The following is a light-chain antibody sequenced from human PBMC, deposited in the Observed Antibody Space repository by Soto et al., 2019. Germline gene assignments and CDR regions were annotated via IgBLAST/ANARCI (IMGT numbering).Light chain of an antibody. CDR3: QTWGTGTDV. V-gene: IGLV4-69*02. J-gene: IGLJ1*01. CDR1: SGHSSYA. CDR2: LNSDGSH. Sequence: QAVLTQSPSASAPLGASVKLTCTLSSGHSSYAIAWHQQQPEKGPRFLMKLNSDGSHTKGDGIPDRFSGSSSGAEHYLTISSLQSDDEADYYCQTWGTGTDVFGTGTKLTVL.